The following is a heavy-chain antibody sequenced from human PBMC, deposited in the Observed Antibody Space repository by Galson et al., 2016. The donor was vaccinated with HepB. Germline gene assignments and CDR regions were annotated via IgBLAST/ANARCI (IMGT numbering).Heavy chain of an antibody. V-gene: IGHV4-61*02. CDR2: VSASGGT. Sequence: TLSLTCTVSSGSIGSGNYYWSWIWKPAGKGLEWIGRVSASGGTNYNPSLKRRVTISIDTSQNQFSLKVTSVTAADTAVYFCARARIWASTACYGRGYYFDSGGQAPLVTVSS. CDR3: ARARIWASTACYGRGYYFDS. CDR1: SGSIGSGNYY. D-gene: IGHD2-2*01. J-gene: IGHJ4*02.